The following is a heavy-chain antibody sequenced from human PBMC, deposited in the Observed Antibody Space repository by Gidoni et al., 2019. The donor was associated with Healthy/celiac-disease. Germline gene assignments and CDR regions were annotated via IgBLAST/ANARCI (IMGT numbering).Heavy chain of an antibody. D-gene: IGHD4-17*01. CDR1: GFTFSSYA. CDR2: ISYDGSNK. J-gene: IGHJ4*02. CDR3: ARDNEWGYAPTVVTERFSFDY. Sequence: QVQLVESGGGVVQPGRSLRLSCAASGFTFSSYAMHWVRQAPGKGLEWVAVISYDGSNKYYADSVKGRFTISRDNSKNTLYLQMNSLRAEDTAVYYCARDNEWGYAPTVVTERFSFDYWGQGTLVTVSS. V-gene: IGHV3-30-3*01.